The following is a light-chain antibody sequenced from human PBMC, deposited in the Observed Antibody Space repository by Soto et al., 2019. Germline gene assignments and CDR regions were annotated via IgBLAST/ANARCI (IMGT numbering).Light chain of an antibody. Sequence: QSVLTQPPSASGTPGQRVTISCFGSSSNIGNNYVYWYQHLPGTAPKLIIYGNNMRPSGVPDRLSGSKSGTSASLAISGLRSEDGADYYCATWDDSLSGVVFGGGTKLTVL. CDR1: SSNIGNNY. CDR3: ATWDDSLSGVV. J-gene: IGLJ2*01. V-gene: IGLV1-47*02. CDR2: GNN.